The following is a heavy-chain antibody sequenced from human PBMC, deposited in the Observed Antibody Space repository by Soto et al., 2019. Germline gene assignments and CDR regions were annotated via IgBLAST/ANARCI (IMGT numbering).Heavy chain of an antibody. D-gene: IGHD3-10*01. Sequence: GGSLRLSCAATGFTFRKYAMSWVRQAPGKGLERVSTISGTGGGTYYADAVKGRFAISRDNSKGTVDLQMNSLRVEDTATYYCAKEGSGVRGIIVSLIYDSWGQGVLVTVSS. CDR3: AKEGSGVRGIIVSLIYDS. V-gene: IGHV3-23*01. CDR2: ISGTGGGT. CDR1: GFTFRKYA. J-gene: IGHJ4*02.